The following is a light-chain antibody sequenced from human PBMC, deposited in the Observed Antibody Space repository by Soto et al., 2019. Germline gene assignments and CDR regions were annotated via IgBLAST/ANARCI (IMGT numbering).Light chain of an antibody. V-gene: IGKV3-15*01. CDR1: QSVNNN. J-gene: IGKJ4*01. Sequence: MTQSPATLSVSPGERGTLSCRASQSVNNNLAWYQQKPGQAPRLLIYDASTRATGIPARFSGSGSGTEFTLTISSLQSEDFAVYYCQQYHNWLTFGGGTKVDIK. CDR2: DAS. CDR3: QQYHNWLT.